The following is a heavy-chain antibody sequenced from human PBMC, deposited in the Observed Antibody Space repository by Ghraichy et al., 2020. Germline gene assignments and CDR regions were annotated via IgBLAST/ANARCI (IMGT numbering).Heavy chain of an antibody. Sequence: ESLNISCAASGFTFSSYAMSWVRQAPGKELEWVSAISGSGGSPYYADSVKGRFTISRDNSKNTLYLQMNSLRAEDTAVYYCAKGGELVVPGPHDYWGQGTLVTVSS. J-gene: IGHJ4*02. CDR2: ISGSGGSP. CDR1: GFTFSSYA. D-gene: IGHD1-7*01. CDR3: AKGGELVVPGPHDY. V-gene: IGHV3-23*01.